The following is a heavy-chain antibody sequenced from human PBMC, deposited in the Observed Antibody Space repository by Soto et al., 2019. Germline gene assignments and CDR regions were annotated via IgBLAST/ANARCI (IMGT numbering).Heavy chain of an antibody. D-gene: IGHD6-13*01. J-gene: IGHJ6*02. CDR1: GFTFSGAG. V-gene: IGHV3-73*01. CDR2: ISSKANNYAT. CDR3: TRLRYSSSWDGMDV. Sequence: EVQLVESGGGLVQPGGSLKLSCAASGFTFSGAGMHWVRQASGKGLEWIGRISSKANNYATAYAASVKGRFTISRDDSKNTAYLQMNSLNTEDTAVYYCTRLRYSSSWDGMDVWGQGTTVTVSS.